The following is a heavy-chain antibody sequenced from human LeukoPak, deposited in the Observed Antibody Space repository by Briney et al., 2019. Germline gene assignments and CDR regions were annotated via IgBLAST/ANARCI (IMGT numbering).Heavy chain of an antibody. CDR2: IRYDGSNK. CDR3: AKGTRVVVPAAMGRGYMDV. J-gene: IGHJ6*03. D-gene: IGHD2-2*01. CDR1: GFTFSSYG. V-gene: IGHV3-30*02. Sequence: GGSLRLSCAASGFTFSSYGMYWVRQAPGKGLEWVAFIRYDGSNKYYADSVKGRFTISRDNSKNTLYLQMNSLRAEDTAVYYCAKGTRVVVPAAMGRGYMDVWGKGTTVTVSS.